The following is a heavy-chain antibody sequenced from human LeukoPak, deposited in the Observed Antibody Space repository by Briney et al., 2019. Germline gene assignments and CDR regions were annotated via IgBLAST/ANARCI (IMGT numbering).Heavy chain of an antibody. J-gene: IGHJ5*02. CDR3: ARVYCSSTSCYSYNGYSFDP. V-gene: IGHV1-3*04. CDR2: INTGNGNT. D-gene: IGHD2-2*01. Sequence: GASVKVSCKASGYTFTSYGIHWVRQAPGQRLEWMGWINTGNGNTKYSQKFQGRVTIARDTSASTAYMDLSSLRSEDTAVYYCARVYCSSTSCYSYNGYSFDPWGQGTLVTVSS. CDR1: GYTFTSYG.